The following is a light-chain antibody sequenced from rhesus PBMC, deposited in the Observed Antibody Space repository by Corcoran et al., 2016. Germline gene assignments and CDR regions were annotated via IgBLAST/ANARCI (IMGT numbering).Light chain of an antibody. V-gene: IGKV3-42*02. J-gene: IGKJ2*01. CDR2: GIS. CDR3: QQYSNWPYS. Sequence: EIVLTQSPATLSLSPGERATLSCRASQTVSSTYTWNQQTPGQTPRLLIYGISSRATGIPDRFSGSGSGTDFTLTISSLEPEDVGVYYCQQYSNWPYSFGQGTKVEIK. CDR1: QTVSST.